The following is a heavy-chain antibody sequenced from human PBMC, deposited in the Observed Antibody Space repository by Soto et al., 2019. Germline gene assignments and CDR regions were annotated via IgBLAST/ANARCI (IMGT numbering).Heavy chain of an antibody. CDR1: GFTFSSYA. J-gene: IGHJ4*02. CDR2: ISYDGSNK. V-gene: IGHV3-30-3*01. D-gene: IGHD5-12*01. Sequence: GGSLRLSCAASGFTFSSYAMHWVRQAPGKGLEWVAVISYDGSNKYYADSVKGRFTISRDNSKNTLYLQMNSLRAEDTAVYYCARGPYSGYDLVDYWGQGTLVTVSS. CDR3: ARGPYSGYDLVDY.